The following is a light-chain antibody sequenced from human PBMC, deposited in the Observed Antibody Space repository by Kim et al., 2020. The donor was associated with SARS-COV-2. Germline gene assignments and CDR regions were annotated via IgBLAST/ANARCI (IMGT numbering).Light chain of an antibody. J-gene: IGLJ3*02. Sequence: LGQTIRTTCHGDSLRVYSATWYQQKPGQAPSLLIYDKTHRPSGTPDRFSGSTSGNTASLTITEAQAEDEADYYCGSRASNAEHQWVFGGGTQLTVL. CDR3: GSRASNAEHQWV. V-gene: IGLV3-19*01. CDR1: SLRVYS. CDR2: DKT.